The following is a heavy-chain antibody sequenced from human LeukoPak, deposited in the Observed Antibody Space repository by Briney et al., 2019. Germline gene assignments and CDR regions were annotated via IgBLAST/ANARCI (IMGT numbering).Heavy chain of an antibody. J-gene: IGHJ5*02. CDR2: FDPEDGET. D-gene: IGHD3-10*01. CDR3: ATSKGGTMVREHNWFDP. V-gene: IGHV1-24*01. CDR1: GYTLTELS. Sequence: ASVKLSCKVSGYTLTELSMHWVRQAPGKGLEWLGGFDPEDGETIYAQKFQGRVTMTENTSTDTAYKELSSLRSEDTAVYYCATSKGGTMVREHNWFDPWGQGALVTVSS.